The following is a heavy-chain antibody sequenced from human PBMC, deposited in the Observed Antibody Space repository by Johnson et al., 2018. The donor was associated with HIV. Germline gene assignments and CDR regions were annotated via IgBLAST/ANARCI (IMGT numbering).Heavy chain of an antibody. CDR2: IRYDGSNT. J-gene: IGHJ3*02. V-gene: IGHV3-30*02. CDR1: GFTFSSYG. Sequence: QVQLVESGGGVVQPGRSLRLSCAASGFTFSSYGMHWVRQAPGKGLEWVAFIRYDGSNTYYADSVKGRFTISRDNSKNTVYLQMNSLRAEDTAVYYCAKGIGSGSYDAFDIWGQGTMVTVSS. D-gene: IGHD1-26*01. CDR3: AKGIGSGSYDAFDI.